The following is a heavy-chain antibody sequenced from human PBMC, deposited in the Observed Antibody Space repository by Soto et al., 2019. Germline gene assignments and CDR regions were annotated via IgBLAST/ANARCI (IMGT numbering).Heavy chain of an antibody. CDR3: ARGGDYDFWSGYSHYYYGMDV. CDR1: GGTFSSYA. D-gene: IGHD3-3*01. V-gene: IGHV1-69*06. CDR2: IIPIFGTA. Sequence: QVQLVQSGAEVKKPGSSVKVSCKASGGTFSSYAISWVRQAPGQGLEWMGGIIPIFGTANYAQKFQGRVTITADKCTSTAYMELSSLRSEDTAVYYCARGGDYDFWSGYSHYYYGMDVWGQGTTVTVSS. J-gene: IGHJ6*02.